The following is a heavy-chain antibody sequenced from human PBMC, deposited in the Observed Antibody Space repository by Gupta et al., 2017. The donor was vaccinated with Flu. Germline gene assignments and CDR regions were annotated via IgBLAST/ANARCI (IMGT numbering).Heavy chain of an antibody. CDR2: TSGSGINT. D-gene: IGHD4-17*01. CDR1: GFTFSSWA. J-gene: IGHJ4*02. Sequence: EVQLLESGGGLVQPGGSLRLYCVASGFTFSSWAMNWVRQAPGKGLEWVSSTSGSGINTYDADSVKGRFTISRDNSMDKLDLQMDSLRDEDTAIYFCAKAQGDGSPYYGDYVDCEYWGLGTPVTVSS. V-gene: IGHV3-23*01. CDR3: AKAQGDGSPYYGDYVDCEY.